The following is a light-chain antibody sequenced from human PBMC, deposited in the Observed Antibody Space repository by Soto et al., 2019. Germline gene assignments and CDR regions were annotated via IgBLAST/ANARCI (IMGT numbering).Light chain of an antibody. J-gene: IGKJ4*01. Sequence: EILMTQSPATLYVSPGEGAILSCRASQSVSTNLAWYQQKPGQAPRLLIYGASTRATGIPARFSGSGSGTEFTLFISSLQSEDSAIYFCQQYNNWPPELSFGGGTKVEIE. CDR2: GAS. CDR3: QQYNNWPPELS. V-gene: IGKV3-15*01. CDR1: QSVSTN.